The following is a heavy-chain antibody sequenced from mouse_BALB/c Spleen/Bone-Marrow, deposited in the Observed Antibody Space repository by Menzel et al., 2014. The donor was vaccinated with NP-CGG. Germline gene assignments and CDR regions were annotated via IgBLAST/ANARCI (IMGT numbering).Heavy chain of an antibody. CDR2: IVPANGNT. CDR1: GFNIKDTY. J-gene: IGHJ2*01. Sequence: VQLKPSGAELVKPGASVKLSCTASGFNIKDTYMHWVKQRPEQGLEWIGRIVPANGNTKYDPKFQGKATITADTSSNTAYLQLTGLTSEDTAVYYCVRYLYGNYFDYWGQGTTLTVSS. V-gene: IGHV14-3*02. D-gene: IGHD2-10*02. CDR3: VRYLYGNYFDY.